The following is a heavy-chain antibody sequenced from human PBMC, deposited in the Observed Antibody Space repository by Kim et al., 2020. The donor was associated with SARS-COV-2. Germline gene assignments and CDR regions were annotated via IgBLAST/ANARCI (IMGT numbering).Heavy chain of an antibody. V-gene: IGHV4-39*01. Sequence: SETLSLTCTVSGVSITSRRYYWGWIRQPPGEGLEWIGNVYYSGSTYYNPSLKSRVTISIDTSKNQFSLNLNSVTVADTAVYYCANTFGTLDIFFDNWGQGSLVTVSS. CDR2: VYYSGST. CDR3: ANTFGTLDIFFDN. J-gene: IGHJ4*02. CDR1: GVSITSRRYY. D-gene: IGHD2-15*01.